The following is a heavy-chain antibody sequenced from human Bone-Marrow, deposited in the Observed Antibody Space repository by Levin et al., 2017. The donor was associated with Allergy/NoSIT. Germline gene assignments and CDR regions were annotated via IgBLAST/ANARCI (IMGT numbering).Heavy chain of an antibody. CDR2: IFWDDDK. Sequence: SGPTLVKPTQTLTLTCTFSGVSLSSSGVAVGWVRQSPGEALEWLALIFWDDDKQSRPPLKSRLSITKDTSQNPVVLTMTNMDPADTGTYYCVHIAVAFGYVAVDIWGQETMVTVSS. D-gene: IGHD2-21*01. J-gene: IGHJ3*02. CDR3: VHIAVAFGYVAVDI. CDR1: GVSLSSSGVA. V-gene: IGHV2-5*02.